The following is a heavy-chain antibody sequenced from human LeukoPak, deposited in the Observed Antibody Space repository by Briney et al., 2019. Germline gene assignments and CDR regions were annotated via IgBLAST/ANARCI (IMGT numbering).Heavy chain of an antibody. D-gene: IGHD2-15*01. CDR3: ARDPGCSGGSCSTLDL. Sequence: PGGSLRPSCAASGFTFSSYEMNWVRQAPGKGLEWLSYISSSGSTIYYADSVKGRFTISRDNAKNSLYLQMNSLRAEDTAVYYCARDPGCSGGSCSTLDLWGRGTLVTVSS. J-gene: IGHJ2*01. V-gene: IGHV3-48*03. CDR1: GFTFSSYE. CDR2: ISSSGSTI.